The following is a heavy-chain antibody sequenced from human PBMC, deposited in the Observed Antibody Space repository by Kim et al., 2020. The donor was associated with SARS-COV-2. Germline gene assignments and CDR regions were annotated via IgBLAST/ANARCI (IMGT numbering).Heavy chain of an antibody. J-gene: IGHJ5*02. V-gene: IGHV3-11*05. D-gene: IGHD4-17*01. Sequence: SYTNYADSVKGRFTISRDNAKNSLYLQINSLIAEDTAVYYCARGVTTASPWGQGTLVTVSS. CDR3: ARGVTTASP. CDR2: SYT.